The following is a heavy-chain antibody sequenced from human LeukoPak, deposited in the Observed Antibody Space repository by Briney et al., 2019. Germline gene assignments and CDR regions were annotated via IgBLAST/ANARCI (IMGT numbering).Heavy chain of an antibody. D-gene: IGHD2-15*01. V-gene: IGHV4-4*07. CDR2: IYTRGST. Sequence: SETLSLTCTVSGGSITIHYWSWIRQPAGKGLEWSGRIYTRGSTNNNPSPKSRVTMPVATSKNQFSLKLSSVTAADTPVYYFARGRYCSADICSGGDAFDIWGQGTMVSVSS. CDR1: GGSITIHY. J-gene: IGHJ3*02. CDR3: ARGRYCSADICSGGDAFDI.